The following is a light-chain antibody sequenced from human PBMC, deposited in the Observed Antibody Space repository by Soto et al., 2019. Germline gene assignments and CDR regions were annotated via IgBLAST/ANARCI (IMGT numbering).Light chain of an antibody. V-gene: IGKV3D-20*02. J-gene: IGKJ5*01. CDR1: QSVSSSY. Sequence: EIVLTQSPGTLSVALGERPTLTYRANQSVSSSYLAWYQQKPGQAPRLLIYDASNRVTGIPARFSGSGSGTDFTLTISSREPEDFAVYYCQQRSNWPPAITFGQGTRLEI. CDR3: QQRSNWPPAIT. CDR2: DAS.